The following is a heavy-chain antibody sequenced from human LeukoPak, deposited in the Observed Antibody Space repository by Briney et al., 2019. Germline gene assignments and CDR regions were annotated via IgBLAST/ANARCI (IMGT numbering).Heavy chain of an antibody. CDR3: ASNEARVG. CDR1: GFTFSSYS. Sequence: RGGSLTLSCAASGFTFSSYSMNGVRQAPGKGLEWVSSISSSSSYIYYADSVKDRFTSPRDNAKNSLYLQMNSLRAEDTAVYRCASNEARVGWGQGNLVTVSS. J-gene: IGHJ4*02. V-gene: IGHV3-21*01. D-gene: IGHD6-6*01. CDR2: ISSSSSYI.